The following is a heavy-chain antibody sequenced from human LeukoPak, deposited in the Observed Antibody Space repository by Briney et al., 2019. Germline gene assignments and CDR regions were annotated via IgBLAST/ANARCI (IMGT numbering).Heavy chain of an antibody. Sequence: PGGSLRLSCAASGFTFSSYGMHWVRQASGKGLEWVGRIRSKANNYATAYAASVKGRFTISRDDSKDTAYLQMNSLKTEDTAVYYCTRRKIDSSGYPDWWGQGTLVTVSS. D-gene: IGHD3-22*01. J-gene: IGHJ4*02. CDR2: IRSKANNYAT. CDR3: TRRKIDSSGYPDW. V-gene: IGHV3-73*01. CDR1: GFTFSSYG.